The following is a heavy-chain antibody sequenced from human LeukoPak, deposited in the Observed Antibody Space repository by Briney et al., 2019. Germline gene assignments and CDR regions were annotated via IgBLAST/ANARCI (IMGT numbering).Heavy chain of an antibody. D-gene: IGHD3-10*01. CDR2: ISSSGSTI. J-gene: IGHJ3*02. CDR3: ARDTGYYGSGSYSGAFDI. V-gene: IGHV3-11*04. Sequence: PGGSLRLSCAASGFTVSSNYMSWVRQAPGKGLEWVSYISSSGSTIYYADSVKGRFTISRDNAKNSLYLQMNSLRAEDTAVYYCARDTGYYGSGSYSGAFDIWGQGTMVTVSS. CDR1: GFTVSSNY.